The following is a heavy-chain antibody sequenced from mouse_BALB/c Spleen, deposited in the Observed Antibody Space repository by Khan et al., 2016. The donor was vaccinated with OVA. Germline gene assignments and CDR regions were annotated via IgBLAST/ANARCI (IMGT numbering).Heavy chain of an antibody. Sequence: QVRLQQSGAELAKPGASVKMSCKASGYTFTTYWMHWVKQRPGQGLEWIGYINPTSGYPDYNDKFKDRATLSAYRSSSTAYMQLSSLTSEDSAVYYCTRDRIDYWGQGTTLTVSS. J-gene: IGHJ2*01. V-gene: IGHV1-7*01. CDR2: INPTSGYP. CDR1: GYTFTTYW. CDR3: TRDRIDY.